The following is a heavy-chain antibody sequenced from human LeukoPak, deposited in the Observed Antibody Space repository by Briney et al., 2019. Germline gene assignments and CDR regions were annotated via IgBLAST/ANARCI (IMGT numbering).Heavy chain of an antibody. V-gene: IGHV3-33*06. CDR2: LWANGNTA. Sequence: PGRSLRLSCAASGFNFDIIGMHWVRQVPGNGLEWVAVLWANGNTAHYADSVKGRFTISRDSSENTLYLQMNSLRSEDTAVYYCVKESAAHATFHFDYWGQGTLVTVSS. D-gene: IGHD2/OR15-2a*01. CDR3: VKESAAHATFHFDY. CDR1: GFNFDIIG. J-gene: IGHJ4*02.